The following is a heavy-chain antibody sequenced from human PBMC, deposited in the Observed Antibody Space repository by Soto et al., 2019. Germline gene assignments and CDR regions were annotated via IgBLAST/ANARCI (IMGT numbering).Heavy chain of an antibody. V-gene: IGHV4-59*01. CDR3: ARGVRGGSSGADDYYFDY. CDR1: GGSISSYY. D-gene: IGHD6-19*01. J-gene: IGHJ4*02. Sequence: SETLSLTCTVSGGSISSYYWSWIRQPPGKGLEWIGNIYYSGSTNYNPSLKSRVTISVDTSKNQFSLKLSSVTAADTAVYYCARGVRGGSSGADDYYFDYWGQGTLVTVSS. CDR2: IYYSGST.